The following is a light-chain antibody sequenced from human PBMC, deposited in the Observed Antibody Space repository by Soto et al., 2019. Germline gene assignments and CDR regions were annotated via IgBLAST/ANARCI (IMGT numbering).Light chain of an antibody. CDR3: QQRMRWPWT. CDR1: QNVIKY. Sequence: EIVLTQSPATLSLSPGERATLSCSASQNVIKYLAWYQQRPGQAPRLLIYDASKRATGIPARFSGSGSGTDFLLTISGLEPEDFAVYYCQQRMRWPWTFGQGTKVDIK. V-gene: IGKV3-11*01. CDR2: DAS. J-gene: IGKJ1*01.